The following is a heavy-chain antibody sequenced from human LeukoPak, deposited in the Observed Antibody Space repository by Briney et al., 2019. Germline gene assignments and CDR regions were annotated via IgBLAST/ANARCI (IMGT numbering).Heavy chain of an antibody. D-gene: IGHD2-21*01. Sequence: ASVNVSCKASGYTFTSYGISWVRQAPGQGLEWMGWISAYNGNTNYAQKLQGRVTMTTDTSTSTAYMELRSLRSDDTAVYYCARSPELPFPGGDDYWGQGTLVTVSS. CDR3: ARSPELPFPGGDDY. CDR2: ISAYNGNT. J-gene: IGHJ4*02. V-gene: IGHV1-18*01. CDR1: GYTFTSYG.